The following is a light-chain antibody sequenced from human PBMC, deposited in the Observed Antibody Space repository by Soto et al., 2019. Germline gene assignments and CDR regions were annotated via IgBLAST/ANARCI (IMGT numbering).Light chain of an antibody. Sequence: DIVMTQSPDSLAVSLGERATINCKSSQSVLYSSNNKNYLAWYQQKPGQPPKLLIYWASTRESGVPDRFSGRGSGTDFTLTISSLQAEDVAVYYCQQYYRPWTFVQGTKVEIK. CDR2: WAS. V-gene: IGKV4-1*01. CDR3: QQYYRPWT. CDR1: QSVLYSSNNKNY. J-gene: IGKJ1*01.